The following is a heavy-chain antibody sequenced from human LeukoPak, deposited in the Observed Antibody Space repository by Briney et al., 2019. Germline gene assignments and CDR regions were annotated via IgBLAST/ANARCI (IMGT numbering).Heavy chain of an antibody. D-gene: IGHD3-22*01. CDR1: GDSISSYY. CDR2: IDYSGGP. CDR3: ARLAITLIVAGGGACDI. J-gene: IGHJ3*02. V-gene: IGHV4-59*08. Sequence: SETLSLTCTVCGDSISSYYWSWLRQPPGKGLAWIGYIDYSGGPNYNPSLKSRVSISVDTSKNQFSLKLSAVTAADTAVCYCARLAITLIVAGGGACDIWGEGTMVTVSS.